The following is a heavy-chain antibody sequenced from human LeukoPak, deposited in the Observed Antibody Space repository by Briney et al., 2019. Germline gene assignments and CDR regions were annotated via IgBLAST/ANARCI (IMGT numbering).Heavy chain of an antibody. D-gene: IGHD3-10*01. CDR2: VHYSGSI. CDR1: GDSITNSY. CDR3: ARLRPLERVSSYYYHAMDV. Sequence: SETLSLTCTVSGDSITNSYWSWVRQPPGNGLEWIGYVHYSGSINYSPSLKNRLTLSIDTSRSHFSLRLTSVTAADTAVYYCARLRPLERVSSYYYHAMDVWGQGTTVTVSS. J-gene: IGHJ6*02. V-gene: IGHV4-59*08.